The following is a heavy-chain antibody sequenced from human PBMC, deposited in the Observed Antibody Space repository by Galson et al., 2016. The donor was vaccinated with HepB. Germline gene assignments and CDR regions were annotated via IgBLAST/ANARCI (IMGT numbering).Heavy chain of an antibody. CDR3: ARGEETAAYFYYYGMDV. CDR1: GYSFTNYD. V-gene: IGHV1-8*01. Sequence: SVKVSCKAAGYSFTNYDINWMRQAPGQGLEWMGWMNPNSGNTGYAQRFQGRVTMTRNTSLSTAYMQLSSLRSDDTAVYYCARGEETAAYFYYYGMDVWGQGTTVIVSS. D-gene: IGHD6-25*01. J-gene: IGHJ6*02. CDR2: MNPNSGNT.